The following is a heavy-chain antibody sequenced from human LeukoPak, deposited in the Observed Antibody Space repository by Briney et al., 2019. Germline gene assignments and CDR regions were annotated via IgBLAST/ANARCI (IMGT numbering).Heavy chain of an antibody. Sequence: PGRSLRLSCAASGFTFSSYAMHWVRQAPGKGLEWVAVISYDGSNKYYADSVKGRFTISRDNSKNTLYLQMNSLRAEDTAVYYCAREGGAGGSYLEHNWFDPWGQGILVTVSS. CDR1: GFTFSSYA. CDR3: AREGGAGGSYLEHNWFDP. V-gene: IGHV3-30*04. CDR2: ISYDGSNK. J-gene: IGHJ5*02. D-gene: IGHD1-26*01.